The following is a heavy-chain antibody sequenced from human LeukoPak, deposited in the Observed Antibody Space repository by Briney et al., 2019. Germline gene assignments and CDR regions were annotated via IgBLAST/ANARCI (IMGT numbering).Heavy chain of an antibody. J-gene: IGHJ4*02. CDR2: IRGNSERT. V-gene: IGHV3-23*01. CDR3: AREQSGTRGWYTVDY. D-gene: IGHD6-19*01. Sequence: PGGSLRLSCAASGFTFSAYAITWVRQAPGKGLEWVSAIRGNSERTYYADSVRGRFTISRDNSKDTVYLQISSLRVEDTAVYYCAREQSGTRGWYTVDYWDQGTLVAVSS. CDR1: GFTFSAYA.